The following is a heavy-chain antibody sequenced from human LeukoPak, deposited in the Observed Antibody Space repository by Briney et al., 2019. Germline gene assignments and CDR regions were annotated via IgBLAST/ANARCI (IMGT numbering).Heavy chain of an antibody. V-gene: IGHV4-59*01. D-gene: IGHD3-10*01. Sequence: NTSETLSLTCTVSGGSISSYYWSWIRQPPGKGLEWIGYIYYSGSTNYNPSLKSRVTISVDTSKNQFSLKLSSVTAADTAVYYCARGAMVRGVLYFDYWGQGTLVTVSS. CDR2: IYYSGST. CDR1: GGSISSYY. J-gene: IGHJ4*02. CDR3: ARGAMVRGVLYFDY.